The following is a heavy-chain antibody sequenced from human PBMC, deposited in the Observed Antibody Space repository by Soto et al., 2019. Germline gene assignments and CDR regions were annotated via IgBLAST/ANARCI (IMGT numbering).Heavy chain of an antibody. V-gene: IGHV1-69*01. J-gene: IGHJ5*02. D-gene: IGHD3-16*01. CDR3: ARGNYDYVWGSYYNWFDP. CDR1: GGTFSSYA. CDR2: IIPIFGTA. Sequence: QVQLVQSGAEVKKPGSSVKVSCKASGGTFSSYAISWVRQAPGQVLEWMGGIIPIFGTANYAQKFQGRITITADESTSTAYMELSSLRSEDTAVYYCARGNYDYVWGSYYNWFDPWGQGTLVTVSS.